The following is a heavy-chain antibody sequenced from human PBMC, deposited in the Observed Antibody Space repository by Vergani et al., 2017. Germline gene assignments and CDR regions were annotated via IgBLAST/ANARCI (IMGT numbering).Heavy chain of an antibody. V-gene: IGHV3-23*01. J-gene: IGHJ4*02. CDR1: GFTFSSYA. CDR2: IKNTGDST. D-gene: IGHD3-9*01. Sequence: EVQLLESGGGLVQPGGSLRLSCAASGFTFSSYAMSWVRQAPGKGLEWVSSIKNTGDSTHYADSVKGRFTISRDNSKNTLYLQMNSLRVEDTAIYYCARGYYGILTGYRYWGQGTLVTVSA. CDR3: ARGYYGILTGYRY.